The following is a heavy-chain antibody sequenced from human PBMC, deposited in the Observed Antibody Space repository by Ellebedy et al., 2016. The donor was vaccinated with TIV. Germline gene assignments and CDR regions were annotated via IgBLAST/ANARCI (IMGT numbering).Heavy chain of an antibody. V-gene: IGHV3-7*01. CDR2: IKQDGSEK. CDR3: ARDRGQLWFVGQPGGMDV. J-gene: IGHJ6*02. CDR1: GFTFSRYW. D-gene: IGHD5-18*01. Sequence: GESLKISCAASGFTFSRYWMSWVRQAPGKGLEWVASIKQDGSEKHYVDSVKGRFTISRDNVKNSLYLQLNSLRAEDTAVYYCARDRGQLWFVGQPGGMDVWGQGTTVTVSS.